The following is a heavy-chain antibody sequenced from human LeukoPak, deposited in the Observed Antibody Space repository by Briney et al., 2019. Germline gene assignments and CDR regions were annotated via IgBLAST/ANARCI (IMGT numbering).Heavy chain of an antibody. J-gene: IGHJ3*02. CDR3: ASRIVTVTYAFDI. CDR1: GDSLTSYL. D-gene: IGHD2-21*01. V-gene: IGHV4-4*08. Sequence: WESLTLTCNVSGDSLTSYLWRWIRQTPGKGLEWMGYVCHSGTTKYSPSLKSRVTISLETSKKQLYLRLASVTAADTAVYYCASRIVTVTYAFDIWGRGTMVSVSS. CDR2: VCHSGTT.